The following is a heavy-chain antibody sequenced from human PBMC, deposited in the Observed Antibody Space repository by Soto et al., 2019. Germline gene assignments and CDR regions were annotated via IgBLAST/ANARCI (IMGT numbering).Heavy chain of an antibody. CDR2: LRYSGSP. V-gene: IGHV4-59*01. Sequence: SETLSLTCTVSGGSISPYYLSWIRQSPGKGLEWIGFLRYSGSPNYNPSLKSRVTITVDTSKSQFSLKLSSVTAADTAVYYCGRYAQGDKYDSSGARDIWGQGAMVT. D-gene: IGHD3-22*01. J-gene: IGHJ3*02. CDR1: GGSISPYY. CDR3: GRYAQGDKYDSSGARDI.